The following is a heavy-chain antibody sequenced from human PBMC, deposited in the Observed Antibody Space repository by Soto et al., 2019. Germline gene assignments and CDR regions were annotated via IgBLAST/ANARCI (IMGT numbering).Heavy chain of an antibody. CDR2: ISSRGRDT. J-gene: IGHJ4*02. CDR1: GFTFSDYY. D-gene: IGHD5-12*01. V-gene: IGHV3-11*05. Sequence: QVQLVESGGGLVKPGGCLRLSCAASGFTFSDYYMSWIRQAPGKGLEWVSYISSRGRDTNYADSVKGRFTVARDNAKNSLYLQMNSLRAEDTAVYYCARSLRGYSGYSGYWGQGTLVTVSS. CDR3: ARSLRGYSGYSGY.